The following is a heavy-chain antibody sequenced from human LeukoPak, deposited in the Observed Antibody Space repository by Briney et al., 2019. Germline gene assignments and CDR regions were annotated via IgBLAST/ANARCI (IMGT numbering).Heavy chain of an antibody. CDR3: ARVPFRITMARGAHHWFDP. J-gene: IGHJ5*02. D-gene: IGHD3-10*01. Sequence: PSETLSLTCAVYGGSFSGYYWSWIRQPPGKGLEWIGEINHSGSTNYNPSLKSRVTISVDTSKNQFSLKLSSVTAADTAVYYCARVPFRITMARGAHHWFDPWGQGTLVTVSS. CDR1: GGSFSGYY. V-gene: IGHV4-34*01. CDR2: INHSGST.